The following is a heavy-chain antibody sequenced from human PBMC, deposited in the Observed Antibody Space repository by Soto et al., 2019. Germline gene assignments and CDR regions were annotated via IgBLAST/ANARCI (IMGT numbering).Heavy chain of an antibody. Sequence: PGGSLRLSCAASGFTFSSYAMSWVRQAPGKGLEWVSAISGSGGSTYYADSVKGRFTISRDNSKNTLYLQMNSLRAEGTAVYYCDSHYDFWSGTHYMDVWGKGTTVTVSS. J-gene: IGHJ6*03. V-gene: IGHV3-23*01. CDR2: ISGSGGST. CDR3: DSHYDFWSGTHYMDV. CDR1: GFTFSSYA. D-gene: IGHD3-3*01.